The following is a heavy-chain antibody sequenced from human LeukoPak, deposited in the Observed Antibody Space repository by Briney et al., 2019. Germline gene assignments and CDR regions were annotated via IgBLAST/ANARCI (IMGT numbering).Heavy chain of an antibody. Sequence: GGSLRLSCAASGFTFSSYAMSWVRQAPGKGLEWVSAISGSGGSTYYADSVKGRFTISRDNAKNSLYLQMNSLRAEDTAVYYCARGIAARPVWFDPWGQGTLVTVSS. CDR3: ARGIAARPVWFDP. V-gene: IGHV3-23*01. CDR2: ISGSGGST. J-gene: IGHJ5*02. D-gene: IGHD6-6*01. CDR1: GFTFSSYA.